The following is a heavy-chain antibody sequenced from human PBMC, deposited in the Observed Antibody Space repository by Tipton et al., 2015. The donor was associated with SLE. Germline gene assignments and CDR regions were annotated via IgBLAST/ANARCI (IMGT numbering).Heavy chain of an antibody. D-gene: IGHD3-10*01. CDR1: GFTFEDYT. Sequence: GSLRLSCEASGFTFEDYTMHWVRQAPGKGLEWVSLISWAGSSTYYADSVKGRFTVSRDNTKNFLYLQMTSLRVEDAAFYYCAKDRWFRELLSAFDSWGQGTLVTVSS. CDR3: AKDRWFRELLSAFDS. V-gene: IGHV3-43*01. CDR2: ISWAGSST. J-gene: IGHJ4*02.